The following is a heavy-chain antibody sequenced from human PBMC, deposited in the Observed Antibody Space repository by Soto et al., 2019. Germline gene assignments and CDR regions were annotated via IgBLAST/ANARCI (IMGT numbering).Heavy chain of an antibody. V-gene: IGHV1-24*01. CDR3: ATAWGVGATFTNY. J-gene: IGHJ4*02. D-gene: IGHD1-26*01. Sequence: QVQLVQSGAEVKKPGASVKVSCKVSGYTLTELSMHWVRQAPGKGLEWMGGFDPEDGETIYAQKFEGRVTMTEDPSTDTAYVELSSLRSEDTAVYYGATAWGVGATFTNYWGQGTLVTVSS. CDR2: FDPEDGET. CDR1: GYTLTELS.